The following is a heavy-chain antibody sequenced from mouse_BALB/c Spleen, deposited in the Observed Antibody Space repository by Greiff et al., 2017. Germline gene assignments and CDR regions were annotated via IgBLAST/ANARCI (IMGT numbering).Heavy chain of an antibody. CDR1: GFSLTSYG. CDR2: IWAGGST. Sequence: VMLVESGPGLVAPSQSLSITCTVSGFSLTSYGVHWVRQPPGKGLEWLGVIWAGGSTNYNSALMSRLSISKDNSKSQVFLKMNSLQTDDTAMYYCARDRVGRYYFDYWGQGTTLTVSS. V-gene: IGHV2-9*02. J-gene: IGHJ2*01. CDR3: ARDRVGRYYFDY. D-gene: IGHD4-1*01.